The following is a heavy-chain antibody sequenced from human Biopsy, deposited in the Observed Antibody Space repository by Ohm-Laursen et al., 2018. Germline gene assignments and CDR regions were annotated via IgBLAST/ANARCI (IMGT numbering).Heavy chain of an antibody. CDR2: ISYTGYT. CDR1: GGSFTGHY. D-gene: IGHD4-23*01. Sequence: SDTLSLTWTVSGGSFTGHYWSWIRQPPGKGLEWIGHISYTGYTSYNASLKSRVTISVDTSRNHLSLRLSSLTAADTAVYYCARGSNDFGGLYFPRWGQGTLLTVSS. J-gene: IGHJ4*02. V-gene: IGHV4-59*11. CDR3: ARGSNDFGGLYFPR.